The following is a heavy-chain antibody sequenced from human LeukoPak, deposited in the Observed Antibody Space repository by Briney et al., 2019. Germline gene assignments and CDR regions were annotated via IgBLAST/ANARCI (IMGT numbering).Heavy chain of an antibody. D-gene: IGHD2-15*01. CDR3: AKDLLSGGNCYSIFHY. CDR1: GLTFSSLA. CDR2: ISGSGDST. J-gene: IGHJ4*02. Sequence: GGSLRLSCAASGLTFSSLAMSWVRQAPGKGLEWVSGISGSGDSTYYADSVKGRFTISRDNSKNTLYLQMNSLRAEDTAVYYCAKDLLSGGNCYSIFHYWGQGTLVTVSS. V-gene: IGHV3-23*01.